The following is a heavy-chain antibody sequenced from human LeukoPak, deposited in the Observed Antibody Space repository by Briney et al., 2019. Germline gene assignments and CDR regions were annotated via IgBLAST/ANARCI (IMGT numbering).Heavy chain of an antibody. V-gene: IGHV3-66*02. CDR2: IYSGGST. J-gene: IGHJ4*02. CDR3: ARSSRGDSSGYYPRYFDY. D-gene: IGHD3-22*01. Sequence: GGSLRLSCAVSGFTVSSNYMSWVRQAPGKGLEWVSVIYSGGSTYYADSVKGRFTISRDNSKNTLYLQMNSLRAEDTAVYYCARSSRGDSSGYYPRYFDYWGQGTLVTVSS. CDR1: GFTVSSNY.